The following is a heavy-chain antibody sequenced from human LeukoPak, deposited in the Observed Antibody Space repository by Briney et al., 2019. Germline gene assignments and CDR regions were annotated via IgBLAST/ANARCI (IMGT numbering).Heavy chain of an antibody. CDR2: IYYSGST. CDR3: ARELRYDNSDSGAF. D-gene: IGHD3-22*01. J-gene: IGHJ3*01. CDR1: GGSISSGGYY. Sequence: SETLSLTCTVSGGSISSGGYYWSWIRQHPGKGLEWIGYIYYSGSTYYNPSLKSRVTISVDTSKNQFSLKLSSVTAADTAVYYCARELRYDNSDSGAFWGQGTVVTVSS. V-gene: IGHV4-31*03.